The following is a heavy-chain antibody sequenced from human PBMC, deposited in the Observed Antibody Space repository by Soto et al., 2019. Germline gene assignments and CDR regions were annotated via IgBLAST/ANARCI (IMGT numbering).Heavy chain of an antibody. D-gene: IGHD3-3*01. CDR1: GGSISSGDYY. J-gene: IGHJ4*02. V-gene: IGHV4-30-4*01. CDR3: ARVKGEWLSAYYFDY. Sequence: KPSETLSLTCTVSGGSISSGDYYWSWIRQPPGKGLEWIGYIYYSGSTYYNPSLKSRVTISVDTSKNQFSLKLSSVTAADTAVYYCARVKGEWLSAYYFDYWGQGTLVTVSS. CDR2: IYYSGST.